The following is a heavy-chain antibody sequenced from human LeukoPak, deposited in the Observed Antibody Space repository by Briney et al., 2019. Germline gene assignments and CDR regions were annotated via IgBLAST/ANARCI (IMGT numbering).Heavy chain of an antibody. CDR2: IYYSGST. Sequence: PSQTLSLTCTVSGGTISSGDYYWGWIRQPPGKGLEWIGSIYYSGSTYYNPSLKSRVTISVDTSKNQFSLKLSSVTAADTAVYYCARHVGYYDSSGYLEAFDIWGQGTMVTVSS. D-gene: IGHD3-22*01. J-gene: IGHJ3*02. CDR3: ARHVGYYDSSGYLEAFDI. CDR1: GGTISSGDYY. V-gene: IGHV4-39*01.